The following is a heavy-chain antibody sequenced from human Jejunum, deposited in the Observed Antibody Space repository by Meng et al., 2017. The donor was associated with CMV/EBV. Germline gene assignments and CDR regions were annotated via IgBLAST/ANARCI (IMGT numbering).Heavy chain of an antibody. V-gene: IGHV3-23*01. Sequence: GLHVSRQGKNGVRQAPGKGLEWVSAISGRGDSTFYADSVEGRFTISRDNSKNTMHLQMNGRRAEDTAVYYCARLESSGHYDDCWGQGALVTVSS. J-gene: IGHJ4*02. CDR3: ARLESSGHYDDC. CDR1: GLHVSRQG. D-gene: IGHD3-22*01. CDR2: ISGRGDST.